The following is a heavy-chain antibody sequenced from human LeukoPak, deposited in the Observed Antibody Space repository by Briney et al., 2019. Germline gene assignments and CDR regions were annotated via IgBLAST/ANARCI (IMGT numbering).Heavy chain of an antibody. Sequence: SETLSLTCTVSGGSISSSSYYWGWIRQPPGKGLEWIGYIYYSGSTNYNPSLKSRVTISVDTSKNQFSLKLSSVTAADTAVYYCARGRGAVVVVAATWGNYYYYMDVWGKGTTVTISS. J-gene: IGHJ6*03. D-gene: IGHD2-15*01. CDR3: ARGRGAVVVVAATWGNYYYYMDV. CDR1: GGSISSSSYY. V-gene: IGHV4-61*05. CDR2: IYYSGST.